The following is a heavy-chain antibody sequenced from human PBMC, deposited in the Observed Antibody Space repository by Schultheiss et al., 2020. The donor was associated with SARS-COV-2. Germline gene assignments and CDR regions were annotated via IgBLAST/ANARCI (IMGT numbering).Heavy chain of an antibody. V-gene: IGHV1-3*01. CDR3: ARDPGVLLWFGEPLETNWFDP. J-gene: IGHJ5*02. Sequence: ASVKVSCKASGYTFTSYAMHWVRQAPGQRLEWMGWINAGNGNTKYSPKFQGRVTITRDTSASTAYMELSSLRSEDTAVYYCARDPGVLLWFGEPLETNWFDPWGQGTLVTVSS. CDR1: GYTFTSYA. CDR2: INAGNGNT. D-gene: IGHD3-10*01.